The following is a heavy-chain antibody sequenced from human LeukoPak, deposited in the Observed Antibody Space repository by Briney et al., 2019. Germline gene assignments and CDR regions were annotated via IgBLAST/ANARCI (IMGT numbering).Heavy chain of an antibody. CDR3: ARHPPSGRGGWFDP. D-gene: IGHD2-8*02. CDR2: INTSGST. Sequence: SETLSLTCNVSGGSISTSSDYWSWIRQSAGKGLEWIGRINTSGSTEYNPSLKGRVTISVDTSKNQFSLKLSSVTAADTAVYYCARHPPSGRGGWFDPWGQGTLVTVSS. J-gene: IGHJ5*02. V-gene: IGHV4-61*02. CDR1: GGSISTSSDY.